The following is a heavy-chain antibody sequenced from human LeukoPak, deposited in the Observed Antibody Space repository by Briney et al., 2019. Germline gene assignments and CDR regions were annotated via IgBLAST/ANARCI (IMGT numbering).Heavy chain of an antibody. Sequence: SETLSLTCTVSGGSISSYYWSWIRQPPGKGLEWIGGVYYTGTTYSNPSLKSRVTISVDTSKNQFSLRLSSVTAADTAVYYCARHVSVAVTNFFDYWGQGTLVTVSS. D-gene: IGHD6-19*01. CDR3: ARHVSVAVTNFFDY. CDR2: VYYTGTT. V-gene: IGHV4-59*05. CDR1: GGSISSYY. J-gene: IGHJ4*02.